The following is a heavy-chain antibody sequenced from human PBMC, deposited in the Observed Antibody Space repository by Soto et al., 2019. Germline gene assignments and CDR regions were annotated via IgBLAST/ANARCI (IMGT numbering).Heavy chain of an antibody. CDR2: TYYKSKWNN. CDR1: GDSVSSNSAG. J-gene: IGHJ6*02. CDR3: TGTTWFCGMDV. D-gene: IGHD1-26*01. Sequence: SQTLSLTCVISGDSVSSNSAGWNWIRQSPSRGLEWLGRTYYKSKWNNDYALSVKSRITINPDTSKNQFSLHPYSVTPENTAVYYCTGTTWFCGMDVWGQGTPVTVSS. V-gene: IGHV6-1*01.